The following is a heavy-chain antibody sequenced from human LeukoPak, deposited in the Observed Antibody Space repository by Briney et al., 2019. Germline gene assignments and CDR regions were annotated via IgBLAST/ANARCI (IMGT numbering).Heavy chain of an antibody. CDR3: ARGSVVGESGSYYRWFDL. Sequence: PGGSLRLSCVASGFTFSDHSMMWVRQAAGKGLEWVANIKRDGSEKNYVDSVRGRFTVSRDNRENSLYLHLNSLGVEDTAVYYCARGSVVGESGSYYRWFDLWGQGSLVTVSS. V-gene: IGHV3-7*01. D-gene: IGHD3-10*01. CDR2: IKRDGSEK. CDR1: GFTFSDHS. J-gene: IGHJ5*01.